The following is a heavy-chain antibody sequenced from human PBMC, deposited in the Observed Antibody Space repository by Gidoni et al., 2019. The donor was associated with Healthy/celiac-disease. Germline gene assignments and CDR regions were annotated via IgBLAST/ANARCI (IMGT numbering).Heavy chain of an antibody. CDR1: GFTFSSYW. D-gene: IGHD1-26*01. CDR3: ARDALHIYSGDGGY. CDR2: IKQDGSEK. V-gene: IGHV3-7*01. J-gene: IGHJ4*02. Sequence: EVQLVESGGGLVQPGGSLRLSCAASGFTFSSYWMSWVRQAPGKGLEWVANIKQDGSEKYYVDSVKGRFTISRDNAKNSLYLQMNSLRAEDTAVYYCARDALHIYSGDGGYWGQGTLVTVSS.